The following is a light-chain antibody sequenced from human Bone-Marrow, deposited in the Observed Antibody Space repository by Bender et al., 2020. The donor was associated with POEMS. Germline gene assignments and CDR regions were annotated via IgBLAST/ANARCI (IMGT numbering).Light chain of an antibody. CDR1: SSDIGTHKS. V-gene: IGLV2-14*03. Sequence: QSALTQPASVSGSPGQSITISCTGSSSDIGTHKSVSWYQQHPGKAPKLIMFDVSSRPWGVSDRFSGSKSGNTASLTIFGLQAEDEADYHCCSYTTSSTFVFGGGTKVSVL. J-gene: IGLJ1*01. CDR2: DVS. CDR3: CSYTTSSTFV.